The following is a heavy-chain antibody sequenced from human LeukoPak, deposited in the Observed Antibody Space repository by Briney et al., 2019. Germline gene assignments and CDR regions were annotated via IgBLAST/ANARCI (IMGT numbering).Heavy chain of an antibody. CDR1: GLTLTSYA. Sequence: PGGSLRLSCAASGLTLTSYAMSCVRQAPGKGLEWVSAIIGSVHSTYYADSVKGRFTISRDNSKNTLYLQMNSLRAEDTAVYYCAKHSYDSSGYYSIDYWGQGTLVTVSS. J-gene: IGHJ4*02. V-gene: IGHV3-23*01. CDR3: AKHSYDSSGYYSIDY. D-gene: IGHD3-22*01. CDR2: IIGSVHST.